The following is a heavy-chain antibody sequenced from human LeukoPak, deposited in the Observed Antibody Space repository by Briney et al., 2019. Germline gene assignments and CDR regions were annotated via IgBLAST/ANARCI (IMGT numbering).Heavy chain of an antibody. J-gene: IGHJ5*02. CDR2: ISHSGSP. Sequence: SETLSLTCTVSGGSISSYYWSWIRQPPGKGLEWIGSISHSGSPYYNPSLKSRVTISVHTSKNQFSLKLSSVTAADTAVYYCARDTYYYDSRFDPWGQGTLVTVSS. V-gene: IGHV4-38-2*02. CDR3: ARDTYYYDSRFDP. CDR1: GGSISSYY. D-gene: IGHD3-22*01.